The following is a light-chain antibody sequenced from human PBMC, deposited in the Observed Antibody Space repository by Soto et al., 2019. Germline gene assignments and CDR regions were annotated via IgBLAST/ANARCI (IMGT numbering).Light chain of an antibody. CDR3: QQTFSTPWT. CDR2: AAS. J-gene: IGKJ1*01. Sequence: DIQLTQSPSSLSVLVGDSVTITCRASQRFSSYLNWYQQKPGKAPQLLIFAASSVHHGVPSRFSGSGSETDLTLTIDRLQPEDFGTYYCQQTFSTPWTFGQGTKVELK. CDR1: QRFSSY. V-gene: IGKV1-39*01.